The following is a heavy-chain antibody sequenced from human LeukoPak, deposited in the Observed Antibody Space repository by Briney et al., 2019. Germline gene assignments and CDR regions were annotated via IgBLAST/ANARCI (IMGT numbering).Heavy chain of an antibody. D-gene: IGHD2/OR15-2a*01. CDR3: ARGSPLSYYFDY. Sequence: QSGGSLRLSCAASGFTFSTYAMHWVRQAPGKGLEWVSIISTSGGTTYYAGSVKGRFTISRDNSKNTLFLQMNSLRAEDTAVYYCARGSPLSYYFDYWGQGTLVTVSS. J-gene: IGHJ4*02. CDR1: GFTFSTYA. CDR2: ISTSGGTT. V-gene: IGHV3-23*01.